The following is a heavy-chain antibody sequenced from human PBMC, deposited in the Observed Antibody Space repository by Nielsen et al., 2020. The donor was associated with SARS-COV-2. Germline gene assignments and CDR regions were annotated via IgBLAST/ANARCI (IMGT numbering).Heavy chain of an antibody. CDR3: ARGGYYDSSGYPGFY. D-gene: IGHD3-22*01. CDR1: GFTFDDYA. J-gene: IGHJ4*02. CDR2: ISSSSSTI. Sequence: GESLKISCAASGFTFDDYAMHWVRQAPGKGLEWVSYISSSSSTIYYADSVKGRFTISRDNAKNSLYLQMNSLRDEDTAVYYCARGGYYDSSGYPGFYWGQGTLVTVSS. V-gene: IGHV3-48*02.